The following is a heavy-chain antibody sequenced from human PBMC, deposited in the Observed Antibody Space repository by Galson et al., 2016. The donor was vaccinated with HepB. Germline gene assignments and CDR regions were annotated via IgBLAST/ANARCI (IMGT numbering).Heavy chain of an antibody. V-gene: IGHV3-11*01. CDR1: GIPFSDYF. D-gene: IGHD3-10*01. Sequence: SLRLSCAVSGIPFSDYFMSWVRQAPGLGLEWISYISYTSSLISYTDSVRGRFTISRDNAKRSVYLQMNSLRVEDTALYYCARMGPGESLDYWGQGTLVTVSS. CDR3: ARMGPGESLDY. J-gene: IGHJ4*02. CDR2: ISYTSSLI.